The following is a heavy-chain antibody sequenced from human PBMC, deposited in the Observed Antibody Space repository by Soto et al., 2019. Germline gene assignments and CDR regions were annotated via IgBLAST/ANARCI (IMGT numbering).Heavy chain of an antibody. CDR3: ARQLSGSYPYDY. D-gene: IGHD3-10*01. CDR1: GGSISSGDSY. CDR2: ISYSGST. V-gene: IGHV4-30-4*01. J-gene: IGHJ4*02. Sequence: QVQLQESGPGLVKPSQTLSLTCSVSGGSISSGDSYWSWIRQPPGKDLEWIGLISYSGSTSYNLSLKSRVTISLDTSKNQFSLTLSSVTAADTAVYYCARQLSGSYPYDYWGQGTLVTVSS.